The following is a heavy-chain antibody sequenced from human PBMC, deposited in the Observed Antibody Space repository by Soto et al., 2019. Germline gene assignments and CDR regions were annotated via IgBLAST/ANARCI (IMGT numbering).Heavy chain of an antibody. CDR3: ARHVRGYSYGYVYFDY. CDR2: VYYSGTT. Sequence: QVQLQESGPGLVKPSETLSLTCTVSGGSMTGDYWSWIRQPPGKGLEWIGYVYYSGTTNYNPSLKIRVTLSVDTSKKQFSLKLSSVTAADTAVYYCARHVRGYSYGYVYFDYWGQGTLVTVSS. V-gene: IGHV4-59*08. D-gene: IGHD5-18*01. CDR1: GGSMTGDY. J-gene: IGHJ4*02.